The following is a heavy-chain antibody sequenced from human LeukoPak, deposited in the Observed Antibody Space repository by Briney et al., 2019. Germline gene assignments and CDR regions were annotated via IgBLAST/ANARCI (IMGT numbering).Heavy chain of an antibody. CDR1: NGPISSYY. Sequence: SETLSLTCTVSNGPISSYYWSWIRQPAGKGLEWIGRIYTSGTTNYNPSLKSRVTMSVDTSKNQFSLQLNSVTPEDTAVYYCARARWGIDYWGQGTLVTVSS. J-gene: IGHJ4*02. CDR3: ARARWGIDY. V-gene: IGHV4-4*07. CDR2: IYTSGTT. D-gene: IGHD3-16*01.